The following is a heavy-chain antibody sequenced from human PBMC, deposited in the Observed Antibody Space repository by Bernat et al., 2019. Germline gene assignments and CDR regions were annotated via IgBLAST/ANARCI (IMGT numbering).Heavy chain of an antibody. D-gene: IGHD6-19*01. CDR2: IKSKTDCGTT. V-gene: IGHV3-15*01. CDR3: APCPWGRAWSYQYYMDV. Sequence: EVQLVESGGDLVKPGGSLRLSCAASGFTFRNAWMTWVRQAPGKGLEWVGRIKSKTDCGTTDYAAPVKGRFTISRDDSTNTLYLQMHSLKPEDTDVYYCAPCPWGRAWSYQYYMDVWGKGTTVTVSS. J-gene: IGHJ6*03. CDR1: GFTFRNAW.